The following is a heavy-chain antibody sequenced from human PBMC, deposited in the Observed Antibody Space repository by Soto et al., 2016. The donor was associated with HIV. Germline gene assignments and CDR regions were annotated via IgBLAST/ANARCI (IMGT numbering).Heavy chain of an antibody. J-gene: IGHJ4*02. D-gene: IGHD2-8*02. CDR1: GFTFSSYA. Sequence: EVQLLESGGGLVQPGGSLRLSCAASGFTFSSYAMHWVRQAPGKGLEWVSVISGSADSTYYADSVKGRFTISRDNSKNTLFLQMNSLRGEDTAVYYCAKDTGTFSDGPFDYWGQGTLVTVSS. CDR3: AKDTGTFSDGPFDY. V-gene: IGHV3-23*01. CDR2: ISGSADST.